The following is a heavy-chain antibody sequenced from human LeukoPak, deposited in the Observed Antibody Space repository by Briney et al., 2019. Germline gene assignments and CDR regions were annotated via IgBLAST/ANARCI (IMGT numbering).Heavy chain of an antibody. Sequence: GASVKVSCKASGGTFSSYAISWVRQAPGQGLEWMGWISAYNGNTNYAQKLQGRVTMTTDTSTSTAYMELRSLRSDDTAVYYCARRGDYDFWSGYYKGDRDFDYWGQGTLVTVSS. CDR3: ARRGDYDFWSGYYKGDRDFDY. J-gene: IGHJ4*02. V-gene: IGHV1-18*01. CDR2: ISAYNGNT. CDR1: GGTFSSYA. D-gene: IGHD3-3*01.